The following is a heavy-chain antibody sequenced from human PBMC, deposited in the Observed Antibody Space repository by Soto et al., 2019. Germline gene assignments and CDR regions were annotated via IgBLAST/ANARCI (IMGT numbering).Heavy chain of an antibody. J-gene: IGHJ4*02. D-gene: IGHD6-19*01. Sequence: EVQLSESGGALVQPGGSLRLSCAGSGFTFSNYAMSWVRQAPGKGLEWVSAITGDGGSTLYAESVKGRFTISRDDSKRTLSLQMKNLRDEDTAVYYCAKDSPYKAVAGDCENWGQGTLVTVSS. V-gene: IGHV3-23*01. CDR1: GFTFSNYA. CDR3: AKDSPYKAVAGDCEN. CDR2: ITGDGGST.